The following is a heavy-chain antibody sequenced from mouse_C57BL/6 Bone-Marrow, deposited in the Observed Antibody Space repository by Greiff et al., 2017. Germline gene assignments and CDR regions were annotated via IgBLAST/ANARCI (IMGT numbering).Heavy chain of an antibody. J-gene: IGHJ4*01. CDR3: ARRYYGNYYYAMDY. D-gene: IGHD2-1*01. V-gene: IGHV5-6*01. Sequence: EVQLVESGGDLVKPGGSLKLSCAASGFTFSSYGMSWVRQTPDKRLEWVATISSGGSYTYYPDSVKGRFTISRDNAKNTLYLQMSRLKSEDTAMYYCARRYYGNYYYAMDYWGQGTSVTVSS. CDR2: ISSGGSYT. CDR1: GFTFSSYG.